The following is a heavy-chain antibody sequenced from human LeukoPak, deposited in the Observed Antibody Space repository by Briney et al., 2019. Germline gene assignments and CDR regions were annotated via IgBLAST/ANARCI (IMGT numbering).Heavy chain of an antibody. CDR2: IYHSGST. CDR1: GGSISSSSHY. D-gene: IGHD5-24*01. CDR3: ARGAMATTPFFDY. V-gene: IGHV4-39*07. Sequence: SETLSLTCTVSGGSISSSSHYWGWIRQPPGKGLEWIGYIYHSGSTYYNPSLKSRVTISVDRSKNQLSLKLSSVTAADTAVYYCARGAMATTPFFDYWGQGTLVTVSS. J-gene: IGHJ4*02.